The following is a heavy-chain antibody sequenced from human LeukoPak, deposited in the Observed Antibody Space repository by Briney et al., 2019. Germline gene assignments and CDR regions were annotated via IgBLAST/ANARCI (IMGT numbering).Heavy chain of an antibody. V-gene: IGHV3-30*02. CDR2: IRDDGSNK. CDR3: AKDASGYEFDY. Sequence: GGSLRLSCAASGFTFSSYGMHWVRQTPGKGLEWVTFIRDDGSNKYYADSVKGRFIISRDNSKNTLYVQMNSLRAEDTAVYYCAKDASGYEFDYWGQGTLVTVSS. J-gene: IGHJ4*02. CDR1: GFTFSSYG. D-gene: IGHD5-12*01.